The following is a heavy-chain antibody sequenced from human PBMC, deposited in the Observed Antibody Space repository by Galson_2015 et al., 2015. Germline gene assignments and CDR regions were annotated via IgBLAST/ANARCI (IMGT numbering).Heavy chain of an antibody. J-gene: IGHJ4*02. CDR2: INPNSGGT. D-gene: IGHD6-19*01. Sequence: SVKVSCKASGYTFTGYYMHWVRQAPGQGLEWMGWINPNSGGTNYAQKFQGWVTMTRDTSISTAYMELSRLRSDDTAVYYCARALPSSGWAPLDYWGQGTLVTVSS. V-gene: IGHV1-2*04. CDR3: ARALPSSGWAPLDY. CDR1: GYTFTGYY.